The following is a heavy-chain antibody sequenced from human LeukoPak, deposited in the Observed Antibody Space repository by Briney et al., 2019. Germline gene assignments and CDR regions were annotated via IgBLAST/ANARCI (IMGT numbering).Heavy chain of an antibody. V-gene: IGHV2-70*04. Sequence: SGPALLKPTPTLTLTCTFSGFSLRTSGMRVSWIRQPPGKALEWLARIDWDDDKFYSTSLKTRLTISKDTSKNQVVLTMTNMDPVDTATYYCARMSTYDILTGHFDYWGQGTLVTVSS. D-gene: IGHD3-9*01. CDR1: GFSLRTSGMR. CDR2: IDWDDDK. J-gene: IGHJ4*02. CDR3: ARMSTYDILTGHFDY.